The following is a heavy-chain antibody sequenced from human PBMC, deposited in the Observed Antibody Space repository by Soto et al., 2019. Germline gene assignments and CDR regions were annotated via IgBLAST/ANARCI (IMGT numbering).Heavy chain of an antibody. CDR2: ISGSGGST. CDR3: AKYPLDYYDCSGYYPDYFQH. Sequence: HPGGSLRLSCAASGFTFSSYAMSWVRQAPGKGLEWVSAISGSGGSTYYADSVKGRFTISRDNSKNTLYLQMNSLRAEDTAVYYCAKYPLDYYDCSGYYPDYFQHWGQRTPVPVSS. J-gene: IGHJ1*01. CDR1: GFTFSSYA. V-gene: IGHV3-23*01. D-gene: IGHD3-22*01.